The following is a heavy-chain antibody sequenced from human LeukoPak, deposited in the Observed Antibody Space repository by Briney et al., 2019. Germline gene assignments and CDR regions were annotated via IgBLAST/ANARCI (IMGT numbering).Heavy chain of an antibody. CDR1: GYSFTNYW. CDR3: ARQGITGYCSGGSCSKDAFDI. D-gene: IGHD2-15*01. V-gene: IGHV5-51*01. Sequence: GESLKISCKASGYSFTNYWIGWVRQMPGKGLEWMGILYPDDSDTRGSPSFQGHVTMSADKSISTAYLQWSSLQASDTAMYFCARQGITGYCSGGSCSKDAFDIWGQGTMVTVSS. CDR2: LYPDDSDT. J-gene: IGHJ3*02.